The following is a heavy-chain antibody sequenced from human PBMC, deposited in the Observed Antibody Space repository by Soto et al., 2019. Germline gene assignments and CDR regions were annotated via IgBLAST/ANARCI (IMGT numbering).Heavy chain of an antibody. D-gene: IGHD6-13*01. CDR2: IYPGDHET. CDR1: GYTFSNCW. J-gene: IGHJ4*02. CDR3: ARRPGSSPCFDY. V-gene: IGHV5-51*01. Sequence: GESLEISCQCSGYTFSNCWIGWVRQLPGKGLEWMGIIYPGDHETRYSPSFHGKVTISADKSINTAYLQWNSLEASDTAFYFCARRPGSSPCFDYWGQGALVTVSS.